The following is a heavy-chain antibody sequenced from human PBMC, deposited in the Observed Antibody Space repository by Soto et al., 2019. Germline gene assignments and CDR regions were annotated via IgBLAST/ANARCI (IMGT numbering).Heavy chain of an antibody. D-gene: IGHD2-15*01. V-gene: IGHV4-30-4*01. CDR3: ARVNCSGGSCYSVIDY. CDR2: IYYSGST. Sequence: SETLSLTCTVSGGSICSGDYYWSWIRQPPGKGLEWIGYIYYSGSTYYNPSLKSRVTISVDTSKNQFSLKLSSVTAADTAVYYCARVNCSGGSCYSVIDYWGQGTLVTVSS. CDR1: GGSICSGDYY. J-gene: IGHJ4*02.